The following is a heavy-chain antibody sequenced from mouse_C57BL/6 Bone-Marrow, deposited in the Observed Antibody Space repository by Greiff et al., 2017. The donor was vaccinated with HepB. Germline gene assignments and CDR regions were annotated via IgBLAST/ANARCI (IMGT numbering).Heavy chain of an antibody. CDR1: GYTFTSYW. Sequence: VQLQQPGAELVKPGASVKMSCKASGYTFTSYWITWVKQRPGQGLEWIGDIYPGSGSTNYNEKFKSKATLTVDTSSSTAYMQLSSLTSEDSAVYYCARPFYYYGSSFDYWGQGTTLTVSS. CDR3: ARPFYYYGSSFDY. CDR2: IYPGSGST. D-gene: IGHD1-1*01. V-gene: IGHV1-55*01. J-gene: IGHJ2*01.